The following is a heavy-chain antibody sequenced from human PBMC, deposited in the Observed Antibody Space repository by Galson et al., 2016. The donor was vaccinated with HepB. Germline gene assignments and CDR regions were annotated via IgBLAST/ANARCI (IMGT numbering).Heavy chain of an antibody. CDR3: ARAGSYYDSSGYYRDPFDY. V-gene: IGHV3-33*01. Sequence: SLRLSCAASAFTFSGYGMHWVRQAPGKGLEWVALIWNDGSKTYYADSVRGRLTISRDNSKNTLYLQMNNLRAEDTAVYYCARAGSYYDSSGYYRDPFDYWGQGTLVTASA. D-gene: IGHD3-22*01. J-gene: IGHJ4*02. CDR1: AFTFSGYG. CDR2: IWNDGSKT.